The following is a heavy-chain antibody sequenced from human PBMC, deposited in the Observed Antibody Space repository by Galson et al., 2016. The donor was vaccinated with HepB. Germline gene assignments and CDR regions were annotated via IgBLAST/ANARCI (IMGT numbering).Heavy chain of an antibody. J-gene: IGHJ4*02. D-gene: IGHD2-8*02. CDR3: AKSRGSTGGASYNSWQRLGVLGFDAFDL. V-gene: IGHV3-23*01. Sequence: SLRLSCAASGFTHTNYAMSWVRQAPGKGLEWVSTINPSGGTTYFADSVKGRFTFSRDNPGNTLYLQMNSLRAEDTAVYYCAKSRGSTGGASYNSWQRLGVLGFDAFDLWGQGTVVTVSS. CDR1: GFTHTNYA. CDR2: INPSGGTT.